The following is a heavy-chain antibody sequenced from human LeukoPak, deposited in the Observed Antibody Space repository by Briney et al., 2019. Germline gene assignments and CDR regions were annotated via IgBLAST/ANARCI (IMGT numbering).Heavy chain of an antibody. Sequence: GGSLRLSCVASGFTFSSSEMNWVRQAPGKGLKWVSFISSSASSIYYADSVKGRFTISRDNAKNTLYLQMNSLRAEDTAVYYCARQDTAMVTNFDYWGQGTLVTVSS. J-gene: IGHJ4*02. V-gene: IGHV3-48*03. D-gene: IGHD5-18*01. CDR2: ISSSASSI. CDR1: GFTFSSSE. CDR3: ARQDTAMVTNFDY.